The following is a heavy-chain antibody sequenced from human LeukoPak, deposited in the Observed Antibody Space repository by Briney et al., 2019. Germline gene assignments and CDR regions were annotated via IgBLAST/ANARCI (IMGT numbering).Heavy chain of an antibody. Sequence: ASVTVSFTSSGYTFTIYGITWVRQAPGQGLEWMGWISGYNGNTKYAQKLQGRVTLTTDTSTTTAYMELRSLRSDDTAVYYCVRQVDITMALPDYWGQGTLVTVSS. J-gene: IGHJ4*02. D-gene: IGHD5-18*01. V-gene: IGHV1-18*01. CDR3: VRQVDITMALPDY. CDR2: ISGYNGNT. CDR1: GYTFTIYG.